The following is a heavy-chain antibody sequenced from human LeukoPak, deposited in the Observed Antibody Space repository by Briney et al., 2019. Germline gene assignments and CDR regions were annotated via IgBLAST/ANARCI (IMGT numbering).Heavy chain of an antibody. V-gene: IGHV3-23*01. Sequence: GGSLRLSCAPSGFTFSNYAMSWVRQAPGKGLEWVSAISETGGTIHYADSVRGRFIISRDNSKNTLYLQVNSLGAEDTAVYYCAREMTIITYSFDSWGQGTLVTVSS. CDR1: GFTFSNYA. CDR3: AREMTIITYSFDS. D-gene: IGHD5-24*01. J-gene: IGHJ4*02. CDR2: ISETGGTI.